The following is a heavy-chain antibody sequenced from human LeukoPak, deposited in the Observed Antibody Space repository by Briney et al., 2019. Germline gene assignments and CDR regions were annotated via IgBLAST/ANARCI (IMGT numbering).Heavy chain of an antibody. J-gene: IGHJ4*02. CDR3: ATGAPRYYYDSSGLSD. Sequence: ASVKVSCKASGYTFINNWMHWVRQAPGQGLEWIGLINPTGTGTLYAQKFQGRVTMTRDMSTSTDYMELSSLRSEDTAVYYCATGAPRYYYDSSGLSDWGQGTLVTVSS. CDR2: INPTGTGT. V-gene: IGHV1-46*01. D-gene: IGHD3-22*01. CDR1: GYTFINNW.